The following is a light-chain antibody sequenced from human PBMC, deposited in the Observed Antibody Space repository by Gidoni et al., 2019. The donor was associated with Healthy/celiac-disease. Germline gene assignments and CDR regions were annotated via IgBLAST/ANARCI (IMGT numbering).Light chain of an antibody. CDR3: QQLNSYPLT. CDR2: AAS. V-gene: IGKV1-9*01. Sequence: DIQLTQSPSFLSASVGDRVTITCRASQGISSYLAWYQQKPGKAPELLIYAASTLQSGVPSRFSGSGSGTEFTLTINSLQPEDFATYYCQQLNSYPLTFGGGTKVEIK. CDR1: QGISSY. J-gene: IGKJ4*01.